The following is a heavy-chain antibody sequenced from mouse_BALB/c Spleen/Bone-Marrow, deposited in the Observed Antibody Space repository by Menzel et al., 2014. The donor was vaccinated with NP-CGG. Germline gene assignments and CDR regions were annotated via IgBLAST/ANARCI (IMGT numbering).Heavy chain of an antibody. CDR1: GFDFGGYW. V-gene: IGHV4-2*02. CDR2: INPGSSTI. Sequence: EVQLQQSGGGLVQPGGSLNLACVASGFDFGGYWMSWARQAPGKGLEWIGEINPGSSTINYSPSLKDKFIISRDNAKNTLYLQMSKVRSEDTALYYCARLGPYGYHDNWGQGTTLTVSS. J-gene: IGHJ2*01. D-gene: IGHD1-2*01. CDR3: ARLGPYGYHDN.